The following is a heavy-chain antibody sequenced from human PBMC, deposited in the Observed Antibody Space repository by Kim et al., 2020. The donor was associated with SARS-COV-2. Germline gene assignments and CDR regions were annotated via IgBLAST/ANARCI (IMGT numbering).Heavy chain of an antibody. D-gene: IGHD3-9*01. CDR1: GYTFTSYG. J-gene: IGHJ4*02. CDR2: ISAYNGNT. CDR3: AREGHYDILTGYYPTDY. V-gene: IGHV1-18*01. Sequence: ASVKVSCKASGYTFTSYGISWVRQAPGQGLEWMGWISAYNGNTNYAQKLQGRVTMTTDTSTSTAYMELRSLRSDDTAVYYCAREGHYDILTGYYPTDYWGQGTLVTVSS.